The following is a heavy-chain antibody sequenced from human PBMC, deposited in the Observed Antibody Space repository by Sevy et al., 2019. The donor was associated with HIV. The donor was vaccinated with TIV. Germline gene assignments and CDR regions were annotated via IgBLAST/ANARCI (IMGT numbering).Heavy chain of an antibody. CDR1: GDSVSNNGVA. D-gene: IGHD6-19*01. V-gene: IGHV6-1*01. CDR2: TYYRSKWYN. Sequence: KQSQTLSLTCAISGDSVSNNGVAWNWIWQSPSRGLEWLGRTYYRSKWYNNYAVSMKGRISIDGDTSRNQISLQLNSVTPEDTAVYYCARSSSVWDGSNNFWFDPWGQGTLVTVSS. J-gene: IGHJ5*02. CDR3: ARSSSVWDGSNNFWFDP.